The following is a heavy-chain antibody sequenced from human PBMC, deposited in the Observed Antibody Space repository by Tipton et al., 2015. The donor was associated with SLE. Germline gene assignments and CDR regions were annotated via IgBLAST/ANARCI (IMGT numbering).Heavy chain of an antibody. V-gene: IGHV3-74*01. D-gene: IGHD6-13*01. CDR1: GFTFSSYW. CDR2: INSDGSST. Sequence: GSLRLSCAASGFTFSSYWMHWVRQAPGKGLVWVSRINSDGSSTSYADSVKGRFTISRDNAKNTLYLQMNSLRAEDTAVYYCARDYGRASTWGRVSSSSWYPPAYWGQGTLVTVSS. J-gene: IGHJ4*02. CDR3: ARDYGRASTWGRVSSSSWYPPAY.